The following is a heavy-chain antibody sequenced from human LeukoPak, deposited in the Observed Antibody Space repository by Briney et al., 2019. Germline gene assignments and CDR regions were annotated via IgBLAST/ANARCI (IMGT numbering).Heavy chain of an antibody. J-gene: IGHJ3*02. CDR1: GFTFSSYW. Sequence: GGSLRLSCAASGFTFSSYWMHWVRQAPGKGLVWVSRINSGGSSTSYADSVKGRFTISRDNAKNSLYLQMNSPRDDDTAIYYCARVQNPGAFDIWGQGTTVTVSS. CDR2: INSGGSST. D-gene: IGHD1-1*01. CDR3: ARVQNPGAFDI. V-gene: IGHV3-74*01.